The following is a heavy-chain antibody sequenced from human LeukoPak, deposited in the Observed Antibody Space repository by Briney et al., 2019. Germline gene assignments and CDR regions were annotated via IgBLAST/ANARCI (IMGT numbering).Heavy chain of an antibody. CDR3: ARDSLGGNSYGPGGY. D-gene: IGHD5-18*01. CDR2: ISYDGSNE. CDR1: GFIFSNDA. Sequence: GGSLRLSCAASGFIFSNDAMHWVRQAPGKGLEWVAVISYDGSNEYYADYVKGRFTIYRDNSKKTLYLQMNSLRAEDTAVYYCARDSLGGNSYGPGGYWGRGTLVTVSS. V-gene: IGHV3-30-3*01. J-gene: IGHJ4*02.